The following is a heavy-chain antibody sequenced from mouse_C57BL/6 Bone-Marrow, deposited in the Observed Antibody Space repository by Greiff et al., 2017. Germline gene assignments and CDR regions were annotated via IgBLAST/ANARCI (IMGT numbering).Heavy chain of an antibody. V-gene: IGHV5-6*01. CDR3: GTPRVYY. Sequence: VQLKESGGDLVKPGGSLKLSCAASGFTFSSYGMTWVRQTPDKRLEWVATISSGGSYTYYTDSVKGRFTISRDNAKNTMYLQMSSLKSEDTAMFYYGTPRVYYWGQGTTLTVSS. CDR2: ISSGGSYT. CDR1: GFTFSSYG. J-gene: IGHJ2*01.